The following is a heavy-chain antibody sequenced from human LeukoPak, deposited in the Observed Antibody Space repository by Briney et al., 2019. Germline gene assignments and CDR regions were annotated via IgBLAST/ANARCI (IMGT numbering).Heavy chain of an antibody. CDR1: GGSISSGSYY. Sequence: SQTLSLTCTVSGGSISSGSYYWSWIRQPAGKGLEWIGRIYTSGSANYNPSLKSRVTISLDTSKNQFSLRLNSVTAADTAVYYCAREGWVVAAGYYYYMDVWGKGTTVTVSS. CDR2: IYTSGSA. D-gene: IGHD2-15*01. CDR3: AREGWVVAAGYYYYMDV. V-gene: IGHV4-61*02. J-gene: IGHJ6*03.